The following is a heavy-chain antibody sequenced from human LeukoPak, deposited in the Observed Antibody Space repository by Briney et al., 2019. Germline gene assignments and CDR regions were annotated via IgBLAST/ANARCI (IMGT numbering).Heavy chain of an antibody. CDR2: INHSGST. D-gene: IGHD6-13*01. CDR3: ARYSSSWYRRRYYFDY. Sequence: TPSETLSLTCTVSGGSISSYYWSWIRQPPGKGLEWIGEINHSGSTNYNPSLKSRVTISVDTSKNQFSLKLSSVTAADTAVYYCARYSSSWYRRRYYFDYWGQGTLVTVSS. CDR1: GGSISSYY. J-gene: IGHJ4*02. V-gene: IGHV4-34*01.